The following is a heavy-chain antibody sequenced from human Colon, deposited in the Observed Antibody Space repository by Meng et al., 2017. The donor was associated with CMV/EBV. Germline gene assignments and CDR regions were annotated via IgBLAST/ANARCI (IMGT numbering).Heavy chain of an antibody. J-gene: IGHJ1*01. D-gene: IGHD6-13*01. Sequence: GGSLRLSCSGSGYTFNNYWMHWVRQAPGKGLVWVARINSDGGMTSYPDAVRGRFTVSRDNRKNTLYLQMNSLRADDTAVYYCARVPYSSHSGLDFWGQGTLVTVSS. CDR3: ARVPYSSHSGLDF. CDR1: GYTFNNYW. V-gene: IGHV3-74*01. CDR2: INSDGGMT.